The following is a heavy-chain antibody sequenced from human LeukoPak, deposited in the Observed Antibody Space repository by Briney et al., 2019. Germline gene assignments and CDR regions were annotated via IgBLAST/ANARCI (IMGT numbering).Heavy chain of an antibody. Sequence: GGSLRLSCAASGFTFSSYWMSWVRQAPGKGLEWVANIKEDGSAKYSVDSVKGRFTISRDNAKNTLYLQMNSLRAEDTAVYYCARDSPGYGAYDLGWGQGTLVTVST. V-gene: IGHV3-7*04. CDR2: IKEDGSAK. D-gene: IGHD5-12*01. J-gene: IGHJ4*02. CDR3: ARDSPGYGAYDLG. CDR1: GFTFSSYW.